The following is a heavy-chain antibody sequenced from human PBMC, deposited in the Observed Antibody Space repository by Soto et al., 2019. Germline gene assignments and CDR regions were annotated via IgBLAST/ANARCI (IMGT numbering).Heavy chain of an antibody. CDR3: ARQVVGAIHFDY. J-gene: IGHJ4*02. CDR1: GFTFSSYS. CDR2: ISSSSSYI. Sequence: PVGSLRLSCAASGFTFSSYSMNWVRQAPGKGLEWVSSISSSSSYIYYADSVKGRFTISRDNAKNSLYLQMNSLGAEDTAVYYCARQVVGAIHFDYWGQGTLVTVSS. D-gene: IGHD1-26*01. V-gene: IGHV3-21*01.